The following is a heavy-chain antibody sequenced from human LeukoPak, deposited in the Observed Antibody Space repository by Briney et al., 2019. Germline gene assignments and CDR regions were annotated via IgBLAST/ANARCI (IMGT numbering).Heavy chain of an antibody. CDR3: ASTFADYCGGDCYPYYFDY. J-gene: IGHJ4*02. D-gene: IGHD2-21*02. CDR2: IIPIFGTA. V-gene: IGHV1-69*05. CDR1: GGTFSSYA. Sequence: SVKVSCKASGGTFSSYAISWVRQAPGQGLEWMGGIIPIFGTANYAQKFQGRVTITTDESTSTAYMELSSLRSGDTAVYYCASTFADYCGGDCYPYYFDYWGQGTLVTVSS.